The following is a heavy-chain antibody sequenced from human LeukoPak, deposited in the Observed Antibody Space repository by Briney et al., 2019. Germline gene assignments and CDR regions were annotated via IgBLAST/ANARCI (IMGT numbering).Heavy chain of an antibody. CDR1: GFTFSNYA. V-gene: IGHV3-23*01. D-gene: IGHD1-14*01. CDR2: INGEMNFK. Sequence: GGSLRLSCAASGFTFSNYAMIWVRQAPGKGLECVSTINGEMNFKYYADSVKGRFTVSRDNSKNTLYLHMSSVRPEDTATYYCARNEAGYHYYIGAWSEGITVTVSS. CDR3: ARNEAGYHYYIGA. J-gene: IGHJ6*03.